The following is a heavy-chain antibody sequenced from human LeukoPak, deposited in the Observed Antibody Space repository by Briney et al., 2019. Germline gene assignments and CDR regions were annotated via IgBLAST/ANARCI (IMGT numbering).Heavy chain of an antibody. CDR3: TTYSNGSCPF. CDR1: GITFSNAW. V-gene: IGHV3-15*01. D-gene: IGHD6-19*01. Sequence: PLRSPRLSCAASGITFSNAWMTWVRQAPGKGLEWVGRIYRNSNGETTDYGAPVKGRFTMSRDDSKNTLYLQMNSLKTEDTAVYYCTTYSNGSCPFWGPGTLVTVSS. CDR2: IYRNSNGETT. J-gene: IGHJ4*02.